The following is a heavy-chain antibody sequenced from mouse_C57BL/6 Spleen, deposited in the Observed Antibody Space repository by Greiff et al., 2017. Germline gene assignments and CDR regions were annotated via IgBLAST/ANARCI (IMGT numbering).Heavy chain of an antibody. V-gene: IGHV8-8*01. J-gene: IGHJ3*01. CDR1: GFSLSTFGMG. CDR3: ARTGYGNQAWFAY. D-gene: IGHD2-1*01. CDR2: TWWVDDK. Sequence: QVTLKESGPGILQPSQTLSLTCSFSGFSLSTFGMGVGWLRQPSGKGLEWLAHTWWVDDKYYHPALTSRPPMSKGTSKNQVVHKFTNVDTADTATDYCARTGYGNQAWFAYWGQGTLVTVSA.